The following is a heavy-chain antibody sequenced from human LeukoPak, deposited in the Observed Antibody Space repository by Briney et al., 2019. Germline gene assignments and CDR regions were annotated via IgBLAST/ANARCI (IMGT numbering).Heavy chain of an antibody. V-gene: IGHV4-30-4*01. CDR1: GVSISSGDYY. J-gene: IGHJ4*02. CDR2: IYYSGST. D-gene: IGHD6-13*01. CDR3: ARARAAAGYGGTFDY. Sequence: SQTLSLTCTVSGVSISSGDYYWSWIRQPPGKGLEWIGYIYYSGSTYYNPSLKSRVTISVDTSKNQFSLKLSSVTAADTAVYYCARARAAAGYGGTFDYWGQGTLVTVSS.